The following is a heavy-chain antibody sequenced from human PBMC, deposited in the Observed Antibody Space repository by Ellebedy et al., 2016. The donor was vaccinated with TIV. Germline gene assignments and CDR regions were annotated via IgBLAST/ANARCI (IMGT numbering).Heavy chain of an antibody. Sequence: GESLKISCAASGFTFSSHAMHWVRQAPGKGLEWVAVISYDGSNKYHSDSVKGRFTISRDNSKNTLYLQMNSLRPEDTAVYYCARVSSAWSALTSFDSWGQGALVTVSS. CDR3: ARVSSAWSALTSFDS. D-gene: IGHD6-13*01. J-gene: IGHJ4*02. CDR2: ISYDGSNK. V-gene: IGHV3-30*01. CDR1: GFTFSSHA.